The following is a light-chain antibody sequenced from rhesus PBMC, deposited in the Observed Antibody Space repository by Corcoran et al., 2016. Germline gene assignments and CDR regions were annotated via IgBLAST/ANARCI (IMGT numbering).Light chain of an antibody. J-gene: IGKJ2*01. CDR1: QGISNW. Sequence: DIQMTQSPSSLSASVGDRVTITCRASQGISNWLAWYQQKTGKAPKLLIYRAYNLETGDPSRFSGSCSGTDFTLTISSLQPEDIATYYCQQHDNSPYSFGQGTKVEIK. V-gene: IGKV1-69*01. CDR2: RAY. CDR3: QQHDNSPYS.